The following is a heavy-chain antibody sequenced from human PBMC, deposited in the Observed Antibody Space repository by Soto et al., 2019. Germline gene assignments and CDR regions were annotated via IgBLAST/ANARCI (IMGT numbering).Heavy chain of an antibody. V-gene: IGHV4-59*08. CDR1: GGSISSYY. Sequence: SVTLPLTCTVSGGSISSYYWSWIRQPPGKGLEWIGYIYYSGSTNYNPSLKSRVTISVDTSKNQFSLKLSSVTAADTAVYYCARHQQIEGEFDPWGQGTLVTVSS. J-gene: IGHJ5*02. CDR2: IYYSGST. CDR3: ARHQQIEGEFDP.